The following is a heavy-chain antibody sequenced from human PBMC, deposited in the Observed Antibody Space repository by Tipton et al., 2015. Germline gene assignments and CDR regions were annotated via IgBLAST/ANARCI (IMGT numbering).Heavy chain of an antibody. CDR3: ARDRGGFGDLMYYFDY. D-gene: IGHD3-10*01. V-gene: IGHV3-48*04. Sequence: SLRLSCAASGFTFSSHAMSWVRQAPGKGLEWVSKITSSGTPRFYTASVKGRFTISRDNGKNLLYLQMNSLRVEDTALYYCARDRGGFGDLMYYFDYWGQGTLVAVSS. J-gene: IGHJ4*02. CDR1: GFTFSSHA. CDR2: ITSSGTPR.